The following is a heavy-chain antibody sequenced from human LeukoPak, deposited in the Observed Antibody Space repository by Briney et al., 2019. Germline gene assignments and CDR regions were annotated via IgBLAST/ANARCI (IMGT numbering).Heavy chain of an antibody. CDR2: INPNSGNT. CDR3: AAGYCSGGNCYPHYYYGMDV. Sequence: ASVKVSCKASGYTFTGYYMHWVRQAPGQGLEWMGRINPNSGNTNYAQKFQERVTITRDMSTSTAYMELSSLRSEDTAVYYCAAGYCSGGNCYPHYYYGMDVWGQGTTVTVSS. J-gene: IGHJ6*02. D-gene: IGHD2-15*01. V-gene: IGHV1-2*06. CDR1: GYTFTGYY.